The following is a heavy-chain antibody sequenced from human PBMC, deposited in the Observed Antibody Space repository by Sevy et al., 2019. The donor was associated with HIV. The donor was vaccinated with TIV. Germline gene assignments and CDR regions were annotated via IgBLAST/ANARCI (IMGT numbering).Heavy chain of an antibody. V-gene: IGHV4-61*08. CDR3: ARDDPVMNAFDI. D-gene: IGHD3-16*01. Sequence: SETLSLTCTVSGGSVNSGDYYWSWIRQPPGKGLEGLGYIYYSGSSNYNPSLKSRDTISLDTSKNQFSLKMSSVTTADTAVYYCARDDPVMNAFDIWGQGTMVTVSS. CDR1: GGSVNSGDYY. J-gene: IGHJ3*02. CDR2: IYYSGSS.